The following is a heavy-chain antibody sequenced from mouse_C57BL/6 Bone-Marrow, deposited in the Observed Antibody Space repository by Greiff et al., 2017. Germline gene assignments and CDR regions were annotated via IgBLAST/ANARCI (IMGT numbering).Heavy chain of an antibody. V-gene: IGHV5-6*02. CDR1: GFTFTSYG. CDR3: ARQSGYYYGSSAWFAY. J-gene: IGHJ3*01. CDR2: ISRGGSYT. D-gene: IGHD1-1*01. Sequence: EVKLVESGGDLVKPGGSLKLSCAASGFTFTSYGMSWVRQTPDKRLEWVATISRGGSYTYYPDSMKGRFTISRDNAKNTLYLQRSSLKSEDTVMYYCARQSGYYYGSSAWFAYWGQGTLVTVSA.